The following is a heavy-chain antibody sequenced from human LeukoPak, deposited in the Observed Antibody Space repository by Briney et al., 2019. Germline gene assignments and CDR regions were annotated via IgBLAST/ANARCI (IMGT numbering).Heavy chain of an antibody. Sequence: PSETLSLTCCVSGGSISTTNWWSWVRQPPGQGLEWIGEISLSGLTNYNPSLKRRVTMSRDKSKDHLSLNLTCVTAADTAVYYCSRENGAFSPFGYWGQGTLVTV. D-gene: IGHD2-8*01. V-gene: IGHV4-4*02. CDR1: GGSISTTNW. CDR3: SRENGAFSPFGY. J-gene: IGHJ4*02. CDR2: ISLSGLT.